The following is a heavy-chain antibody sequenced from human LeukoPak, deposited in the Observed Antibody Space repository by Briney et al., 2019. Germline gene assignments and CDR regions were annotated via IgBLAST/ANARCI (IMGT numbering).Heavy chain of an antibody. V-gene: IGHV1-46*01. Sequence: ASVKVSCKASGYTFTSYYMHWVRQAPGQGLEWMGIINPSGGSTSYAQKFQGRVTMTRDTSTSTVYMELSSLRSEDTAVYYCARVVAAAGTRDYYVMDVWGQGTTVTVSS. CDR1: GYTFTSYY. D-gene: IGHD6-13*01. CDR3: ARVVAAAGTRDYYVMDV. CDR2: INPSGGST. J-gene: IGHJ6*02.